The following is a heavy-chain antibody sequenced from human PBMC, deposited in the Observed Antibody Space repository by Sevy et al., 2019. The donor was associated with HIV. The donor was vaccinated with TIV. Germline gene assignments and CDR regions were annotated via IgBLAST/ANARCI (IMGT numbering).Heavy chain of an antibody. V-gene: IGHV4-59*11. CDR3: ARMYCSSPGCYITHFDP. Sequence: SETLSLTCTVSGASISSHYWSWIRQPPGKGLEWIGYISYTGSTNYSPSLNSRVTISVDTSKNQFSLKLSSVTAADTAFYYCARMYCSSPGCYITHFDPWGQGTLVTVSS. CDR2: ISYTGST. CDR1: GASISSHY. J-gene: IGHJ5*02. D-gene: IGHD2-2*02.